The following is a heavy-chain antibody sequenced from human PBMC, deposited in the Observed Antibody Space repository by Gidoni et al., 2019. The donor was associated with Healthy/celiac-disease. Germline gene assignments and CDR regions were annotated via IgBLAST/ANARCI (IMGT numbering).Heavy chain of an antibody. CDR1: EFTCDDYT. CDR2: ISWDGGST. J-gene: IGHJ4*02. CDR3: AKDKARWELLYYFDY. V-gene: IGHV3-43*01. D-gene: IGHD1-26*01. Sequence: EVQPVETGGVVVQPGVSLRLYCAASEFTCDDYTMHWVRHAPGNGLEWVSLISWDGGSTYYADSVKGRFTISRDNSKNSLYLQMNSLRTEDTALYYCAKDKARWELLYYFDYWGQGTLVTVSS.